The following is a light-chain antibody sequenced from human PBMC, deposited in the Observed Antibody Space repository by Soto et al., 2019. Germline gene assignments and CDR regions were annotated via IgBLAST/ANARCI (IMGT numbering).Light chain of an antibody. Sequence: QSALTQPASGSGSPGQSITIACTGTSSDVGGYNYVSWYQQHPGKAPKPMIYDVSNRPSGVSNRFSGSKSGNTASRSISGLQAEDDTNYYCSSYTSSSTPRYGVFGVGTKLTVL. CDR2: DVS. CDR3: SSYTSSSTPRYGV. J-gene: IGLJ2*01. CDR1: SSDVGGYNY. V-gene: IGLV2-14*01.